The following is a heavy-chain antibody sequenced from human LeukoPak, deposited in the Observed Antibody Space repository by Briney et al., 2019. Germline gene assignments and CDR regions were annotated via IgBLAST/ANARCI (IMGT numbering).Heavy chain of an antibody. D-gene: IGHD1-7*01. J-gene: IGHJ6*03. CDR2: ITSSGGST. V-gene: IGHV3-23*01. CDR1: GFTFNTYG. Sequence: PGGTLRLSCAASGFTFNTYGMTWVRQAPGKGLEWVSAITSSGGSTYYGDSVKGRFTISRDNSRNTLYLQMNSLRVDDTAVYYCAKRRGLELLYYYYMDVWGKGTTVTVSS. CDR3: AKRRGLELLYYYYMDV.